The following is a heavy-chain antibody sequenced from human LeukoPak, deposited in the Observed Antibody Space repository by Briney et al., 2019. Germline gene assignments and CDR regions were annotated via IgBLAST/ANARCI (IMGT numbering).Heavy chain of an antibody. CDR1: GYTFTSYG. V-gene: IGHV1-18*01. J-gene: IGHJ3*02. Sequence: GASVKVSCKASGYTFTSYGISWVRQAPGQGLEWMGWISAYNGNTNYAQKLQGRVTMTTDTSTSTAYMELRSLRSDDTAVYYCARDRRIAVAEDAFDIWGQGTMVTVSS. D-gene: IGHD6-19*01. CDR2: ISAYNGNT. CDR3: ARDRRIAVAEDAFDI.